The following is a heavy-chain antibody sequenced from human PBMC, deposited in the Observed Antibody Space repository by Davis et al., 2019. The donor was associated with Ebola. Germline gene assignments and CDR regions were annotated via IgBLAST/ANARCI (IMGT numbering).Heavy chain of an antibody. Sequence: ASVKVSCKASGGTFSSYTISWVRQAPGQGLEWMGWISAYNGNTNYAQKLQGRVTMTTDTSTSTAYMELRSLRSDDTAVYYCARGWFGELVYYYGMDVWGKGTTVTVSS. D-gene: IGHD3-10*01. CDR2: ISAYNGNT. J-gene: IGHJ6*04. CDR3: ARGWFGELVYYYGMDV. CDR1: GGTFSSYT. V-gene: IGHV1-18*01.